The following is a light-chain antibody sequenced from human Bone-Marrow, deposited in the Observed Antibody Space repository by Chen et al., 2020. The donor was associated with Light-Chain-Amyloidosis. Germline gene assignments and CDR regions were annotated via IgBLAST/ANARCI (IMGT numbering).Light chain of an antibody. CDR3: GLYLGSGVWV. CDR2: NTD. Sequence: QTVVTQEPSFSVSPGGTVTLTCGLSSGSVSTDYYPSWYQQTPGRAPRTLIYNTDTRSSGVPDRLSGSILGNKAALTISGAQADDESDYYCGLYLGSGVWVFGGGTKLTVL. J-gene: IGLJ3*02. CDR1: SGSVSTDYY. V-gene: IGLV8-61*01.